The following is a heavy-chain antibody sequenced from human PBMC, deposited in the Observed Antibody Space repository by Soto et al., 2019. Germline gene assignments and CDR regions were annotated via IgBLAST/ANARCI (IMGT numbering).Heavy chain of an antibody. D-gene: IGHD2-2*01. Sequence: GESLKISCQGSGYRFTNYWIGWVRQMPGKGLEWMGIIYPGDSDTRYSPSFQGRVTISADRSINTAYLQWSSLKASDTAMYYCASSPRGYCSSTSCRELGNYYGMDVWGQGTTVTVSS. CDR3: ASSPRGYCSSTSCRELGNYYGMDV. CDR2: IYPGDSDT. V-gene: IGHV5-51*01. CDR1: GYRFTNYW. J-gene: IGHJ6*02.